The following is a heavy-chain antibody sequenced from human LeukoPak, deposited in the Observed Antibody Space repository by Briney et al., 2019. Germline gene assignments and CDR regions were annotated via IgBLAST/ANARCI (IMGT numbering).Heavy chain of an antibody. CDR3: AREDGYSYGHNWFDP. D-gene: IGHD5-18*01. CDR2: ISGSGGST. V-gene: IGHV3-23*01. J-gene: IGHJ5*02. CDR1: GFTFSSYA. Sequence: GGSLRLSCAASGFTFSSYAMSWVRQAPGKRLEWVSAISGSGGSTYYADSVKGRFTISRDNSKNTLYLQINSLRAEDTAVYYCAREDGYSYGHNWFDPWGQGTLVTVSS.